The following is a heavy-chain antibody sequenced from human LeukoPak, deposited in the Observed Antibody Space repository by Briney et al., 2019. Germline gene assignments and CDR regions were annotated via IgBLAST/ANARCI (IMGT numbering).Heavy chain of an antibody. CDR2: IYTSGST. V-gene: IGHV4-4*07. CDR1: GGSFSSYY. J-gene: IGHJ3*02. Sequence: SETLSLTCTVSGGSFSSYYWSWIRQPAGKGLEWIGRIYTSGSTNYNPSLKSRVTMSVDTSKNQFSLKLSPVTAADTAVYYCARAIKGIATAGADDAYDIWGQGTMVTVSS. D-gene: IGHD6-13*01. CDR3: ARAIKGIATAGADDAYDI.